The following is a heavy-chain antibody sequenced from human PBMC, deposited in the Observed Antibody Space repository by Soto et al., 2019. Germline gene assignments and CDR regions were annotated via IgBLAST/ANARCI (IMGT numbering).Heavy chain of an antibody. CDR3: ARGWFNHARAFDI. CDR1: GFTFSSYA. CDR2: ISYDGSNK. D-gene: IGHD3-10*01. Sequence: GGSLRLSCAASGFTFSSYAMHWVRQAPGKGLEWVAVISYDGSNKYYADSVKGRFTISRDNSKNTLYLKMNSLRAEDTAVYYCARGWFNHARAFDIWGQGTMVTVSS. V-gene: IGHV3-30-3*01. J-gene: IGHJ3*02.